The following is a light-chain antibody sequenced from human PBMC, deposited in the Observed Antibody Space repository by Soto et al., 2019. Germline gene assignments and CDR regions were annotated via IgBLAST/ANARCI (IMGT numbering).Light chain of an antibody. CDR2: AAS. Sequence: DIQMTQSPSSLSASVGDRVTITCRASQSISSYLNWYQQKPGKAPKLLIYAASSLQSGVPSRFSGSGSGTDFTLTISSLQLEDFATYYCQQSYSTPRMYTFGQGTKLEIK. CDR3: QQSYSTPRMYT. J-gene: IGKJ2*01. CDR1: QSISSY. V-gene: IGKV1-39*01.